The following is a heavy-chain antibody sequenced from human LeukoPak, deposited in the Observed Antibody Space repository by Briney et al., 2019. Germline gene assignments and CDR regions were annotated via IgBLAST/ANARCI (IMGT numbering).Heavy chain of an antibody. D-gene: IGHD4-11*01. CDR2: IYSGGST. Sequence: GGSLRLSCAASGFTVSSNYMSWVRQAPGKGLEWVSVIYSGGSTYYADSVKGRFTISRDNSKNTLYLQMNSLRAEDTAVYYCARARDHSNKYLITGYYMDVWGKGTTVTVSS. CDR1: GFTVSSNY. J-gene: IGHJ6*03. V-gene: IGHV3-66*02. CDR3: ARARDHSNKYLITGYYMDV.